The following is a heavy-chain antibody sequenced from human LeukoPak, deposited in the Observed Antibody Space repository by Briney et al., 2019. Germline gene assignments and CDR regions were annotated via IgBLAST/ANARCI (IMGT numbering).Heavy chain of an antibody. Sequence: GASVKVSCKASGYTFTGYYMHWVRQAPGQGLEWMGWINPNSGGTNYAQKFQGRVTMTRDTSISTAYMELSRLRSDDTAVYYCARDGVRIAVAGPRSRLQHWGQGTLVTVSS. V-gene: IGHV1-2*02. CDR1: GYTFTGYY. J-gene: IGHJ1*01. CDR2: INPNSGGT. CDR3: ARDGVRIAVAGPRSRLQH. D-gene: IGHD6-19*01.